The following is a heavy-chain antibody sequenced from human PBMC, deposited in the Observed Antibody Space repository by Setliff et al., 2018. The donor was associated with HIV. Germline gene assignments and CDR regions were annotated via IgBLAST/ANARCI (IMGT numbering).Heavy chain of an antibody. CDR2: IDPENPTT. V-gene: IGHV1-69-2*01. CDR3: ASERSRGNYYYSMDV. J-gene: IGHJ6*03. CDR1: GYTFTNHY. Sequence: GASVKVSCKMSGYTFTNHYIHWIQQAPGKGLEWVGLIDPENPTTIYAAKFQGRVTITADTSTDTAYMELGSLRSEDTAIYYCASERSRGNYYYSMDVWGKGTTVTVSS.